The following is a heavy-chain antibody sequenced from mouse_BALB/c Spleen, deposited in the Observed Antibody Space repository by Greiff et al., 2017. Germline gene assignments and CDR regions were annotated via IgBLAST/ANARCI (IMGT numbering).Heavy chain of an antibody. V-gene: IGHV5-17*02. CDR2: ISSGSSTI. J-gene: IGHJ1*01. CDR1: GFTFSSFG. Sequence: DVMLVESGGGLVQPGGSRKLSCAASGFTFSSFGMHWVRQAPEKGLEWVAYISSGSSTIYYADTVKGRFTISRDNPKNTLFLQMTSLRSEDTAMYYCARMGLYWYFDVWGAGTTVTVSS. CDR3: ARMGLYWYFDV.